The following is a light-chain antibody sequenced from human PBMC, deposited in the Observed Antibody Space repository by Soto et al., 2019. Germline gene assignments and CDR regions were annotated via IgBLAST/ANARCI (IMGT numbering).Light chain of an antibody. V-gene: IGKV3-15*01. J-gene: IGKJ1*01. CDR1: QSVGSN. CDR3: QQYNNWPPWT. Sequence: EIVTTQSPATLSVSRGERATLSCRASQSVGSNLAWYQQKPGQAPRLLIYGASTRATGIPARFSGSGSGTEFTLTISSLQSEDFAVYYCQQYNNWPPWTFGQGTKV. CDR2: GAS.